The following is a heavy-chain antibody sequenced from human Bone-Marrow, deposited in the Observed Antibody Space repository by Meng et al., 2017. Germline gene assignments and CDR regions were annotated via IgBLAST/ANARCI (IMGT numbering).Heavy chain of an antibody. J-gene: IGHJ4*02. Sequence: QVQLQESGPGLVKPSGTLSRTCTVSGDSISSTIWWSWVRQPPGKGLEWIGEVYQRGDTHYNPSLKSRVDISVDKSKNQFYLSLFSVTAADTAVYYCGRDQGRELINHWGQGTLVTVSS. CDR2: VYQRGDT. CDR1: GDSISSTIW. V-gene: IGHV4-4*02. D-gene: IGHD1-7*01. CDR3: GRDQGRELINH.